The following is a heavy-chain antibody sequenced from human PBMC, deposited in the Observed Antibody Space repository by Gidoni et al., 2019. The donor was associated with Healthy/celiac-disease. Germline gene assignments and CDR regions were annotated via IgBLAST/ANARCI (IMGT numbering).Heavy chain of an antibody. V-gene: IGHV3-21*01. CDR1: GFTFSSYS. Sequence: EVQLVESGGGLVKPGGSLRLSCSASGFTFSSYSMNWVRKAPGKGLECVSSISSSSSYIYYADSVKGRFTISRDNAKNSLYLQMNSLRAEDTAVYYCARVPLRYGIDYWGQGTLVTVSS. D-gene: IGHD2-15*01. CDR3: ARVPLRYGIDY. CDR2: ISSSSSYI. J-gene: IGHJ4*02.